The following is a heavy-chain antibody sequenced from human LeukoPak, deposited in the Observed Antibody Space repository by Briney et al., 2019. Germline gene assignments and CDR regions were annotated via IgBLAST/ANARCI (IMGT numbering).Heavy chain of an antibody. CDR2: ISYDGSNK. Sequence: PGGSLRLSCAASGFTFSSYGMHWVRQAPGKGLEWVAVISYDGSNKYYADSVKGRFTISRDNSKNTLYLQMNSLRAEDTAVYYCAKEERYFDWFVYYYYYGMDVWGQGTTVTVSS. V-gene: IGHV3-30*18. CDR1: GFTFSSYG. D-gene: IGHD3-9*01. J-gene: IGHJ6*02. CDR3: AKEERYFDWFVYYYYYGMDV.